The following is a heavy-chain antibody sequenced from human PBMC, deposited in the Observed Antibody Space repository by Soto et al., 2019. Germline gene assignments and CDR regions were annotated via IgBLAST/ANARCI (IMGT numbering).Heavy chain of an antibody. Sequence: QVQLVQSGAELKKPGASVKVSCKASGYTFTSYDINWVRQATGQGLEWMGWMNPNSGNTCYAQKFQGRVSMTRNTSRSTAYVGLSSLRSEDTAVYYCARGWYYGSGSYSYWGQGTLVTVSS. V-gene: IGHV1-8*01. CDR1: GYTFTSYD. CDR2: MNPNSGNT. CDR3: ARGWYYGSGSYSY. D-gene: IGHD3-10*01. J-gene: IGHJ4*02.